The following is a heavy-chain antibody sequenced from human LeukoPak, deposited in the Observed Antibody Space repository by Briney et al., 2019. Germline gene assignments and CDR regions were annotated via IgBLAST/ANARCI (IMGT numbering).Heavy chain of an antibody. CDR1: GFSISNSA. CDR3: AKGLRGSVVYYFDY. Sequence: GGSLRLSCAASGFSISNSAMSWVRQAPGKGLEWVSAISGSGGSTYYADSVKGRFTISRDNSKNTLYLQMNSLRAEDTAVYYCAKGLRGSVVYYFDYWGQGTLVTVSS. D-gene: IGHD3-16*01. CDR2: ISGSGGST. J-gene: IGHJ4*02. V-gene: IGHV3-23*01.